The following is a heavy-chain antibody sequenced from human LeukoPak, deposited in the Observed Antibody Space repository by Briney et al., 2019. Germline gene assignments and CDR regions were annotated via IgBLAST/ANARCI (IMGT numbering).Heavy chain of an antibody. CDR3: ARHVPASTVHAFDI. CDR1: GYDFTSYW. D-gene: IGHD2-2*01. Sequence: GESLKISCQGSGYDFTSYWIGWVRQMPGNGLEWMGIIYPGDSDTRYSPSFQGQVTISVDKSISTAYLQWSSLKASDTAIYYCARHVPASTVHAFDIWGQGTMVTVS. V-gene: IGHV5-51*01. CDR2: IYPGDSDT. J-gene: IGHJ3*02.